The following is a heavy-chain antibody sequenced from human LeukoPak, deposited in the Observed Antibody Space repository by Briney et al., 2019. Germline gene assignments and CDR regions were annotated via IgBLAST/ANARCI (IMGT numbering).Heavy chain of an antibody. CDR2: INHSVGT. D-gene: IGHD6-6*01. CDR1: GGSFSGYY. J-gene: IGHJ4*02. CDR3: ARGKTRTSIAPLLTRWEYYFDY. Sequence: SETLSLTCAVYGGSFSGYYWSWIRQPPGKGLEWIGEINHSVGTNYNPSLKSRVTISVDTSKNQFSLKLSSVTAADTAVYYCARGKTRTSIAPLLTRWEYYFDYWGQGTLVTVSS. V-gene: IGHV4-34*01.